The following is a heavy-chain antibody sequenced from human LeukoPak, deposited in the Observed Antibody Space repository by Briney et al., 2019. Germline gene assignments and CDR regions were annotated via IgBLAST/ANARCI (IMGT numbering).Heavy chain of an antibody. D-gene: IGHD5-18*01. J-gene: IGHJ6*02. CDR2: ISSSSSYI. V-gene: IGHV3-21*01. CDR3: AKDTTADTAMVYYYYYGMDV. CDR1: GFTFSSYS. Sequence: GGSLRLSCAASGFTFSSYSMNWVRQAPGKGLEWVSSISSSSSYIYYADSVKGRFTISRDNAKNSLYLQMNSLRAEDTAVYYCAKDTTADTAMVYYYYYGMDVWGQGTTVTVSS.